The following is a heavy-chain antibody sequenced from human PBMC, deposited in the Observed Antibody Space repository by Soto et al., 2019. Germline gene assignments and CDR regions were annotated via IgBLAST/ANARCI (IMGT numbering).Heavy chain of an antibody. J-gene: IGHJ5*02. D-gene: IGHD3-3*01. Sequence: ASETLSLTCTVSGGSISSGDYYWSWIRQPPGKGLEWIGYIYYSGSTYYNPSLKSRVTISVDTSKNQFSLKLSSVTAADTAVYYCARAFVSPDFWSGYYTRNNWFDPWGQGTLVTVSS. CDR2: IYYSGST. CDR1: GGSISSGDYY. CDR3: ARAFVSPDFWSGYYTRNNWFDP. V-gene: IGHV4-30-4*01.